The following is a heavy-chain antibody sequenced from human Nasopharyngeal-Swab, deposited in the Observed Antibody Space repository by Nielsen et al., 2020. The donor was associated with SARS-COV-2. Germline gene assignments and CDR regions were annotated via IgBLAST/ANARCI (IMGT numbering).Heavy chain of an antibody. V-gene: IGHV3-30*03. CDR2: ISYDGSNK. Sequence: GESLKISSAASGFTFSSYGMHWVRQAPDKVLEWVAVISYDGSNKYYADSVKGRFTISRDNSKNTLYLQMNSLRAEDTAVYYCARDGLDYDFWSAYFMDVWGQGTTVTVSS. CDR1: GFTFSSYG. D-gene: IGHD3-3*01. J-gene: IGHJ6*02. CDR3: ARDGLDYDFWSAYFMDV.